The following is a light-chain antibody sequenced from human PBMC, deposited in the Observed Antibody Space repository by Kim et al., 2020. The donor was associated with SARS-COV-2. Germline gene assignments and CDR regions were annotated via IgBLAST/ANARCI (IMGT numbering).Light chain of an antibody. J-gene: IGLJ2*01. V-gene: IGLV1-44*01. CDR3: AAWEDSPDGYVV. CDR2: TNN. Sequence: QRVSIPCSGRPSNIETNTVNWYQQLPGAAPKLLIHTNNQRPSGVPDRFSGSRFGTSASLTISGLQSEDEADYFCAAWEDSPDGYVVFGGGTKLTVL. CDR1: PSNIETNT.